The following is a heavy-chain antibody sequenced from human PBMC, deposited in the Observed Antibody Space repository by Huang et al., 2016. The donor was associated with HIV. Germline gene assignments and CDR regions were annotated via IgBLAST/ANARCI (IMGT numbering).Heavy chain of an antibody. CDR1: GDSIRSGGYY. D-gene: IGHD3-3*01. J-gene: IGHJ4*02. CDR2: IYYSGGS. Sequence: QVQLQESGPGLVKPSQTLSLTCTVSGDSIRSGGYYWTCIRQSPAKGLEWIGYIYYSGGSDYKPYRKGRVSISIDAFKNRVSLKLKSVTVADTAVYYCARAPATHSVFFYWGQGTLVTVSA. CDR3: ARAPATHSVFFY. V-gene: IGHV4-30-4*08.